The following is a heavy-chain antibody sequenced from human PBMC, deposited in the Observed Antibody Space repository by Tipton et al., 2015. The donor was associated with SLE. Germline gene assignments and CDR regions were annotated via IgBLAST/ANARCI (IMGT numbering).Heavy chain of an antibody. CDR3: VRHVGPRGHNYASYYYTDV. Sequence: QLVQSGAEVKKPGESLKISCKGSGFIFTNYWIGWVRQMPGQGLEWMGIIYPGDSETRYSPSFQGQVTISADKSTSTAYLQWSSLKASDTAMYYCVRHVGPRGHNYASYYYTDVWGNGTTVTVSS. D-gene: IGHD5-18*01. V-gene: IGHV5-51*01. J-gene: IGHJ6*03. CDR2: IYPGDSET. CDR1: GFIFTNYW.